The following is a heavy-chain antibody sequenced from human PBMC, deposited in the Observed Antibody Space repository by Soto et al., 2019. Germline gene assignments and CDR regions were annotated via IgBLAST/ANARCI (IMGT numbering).Heavy chain of an antibody. CDR1: GGSISSYY. Sequence: SETLSLTCTVSGGSISSYYWSWIRQPPGKGLEWIGYIYYSGSTNYNPSLKSRVTISVDTSKNQFSLKLSSVTAADTAVYYCARFRWFGELFDYWGQGTLVTVSS. J-gene: IGHJ4*02. CDR3: ARFRWFGELFDY. CDR2: IYYSGST. V-gene: IGHV4-59*01. D-gene: IGHD3-10*01.